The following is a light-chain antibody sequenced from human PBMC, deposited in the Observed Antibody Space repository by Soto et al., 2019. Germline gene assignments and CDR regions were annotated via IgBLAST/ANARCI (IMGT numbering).Light chain of an antibody. V-gene: IGLV2-23*02. Sequence: QSALTQPASVSGSPGQSITISCTGTSSDVGSYNLVSWYQQHPGKAPTLMIYEVSKRPSGVSNRFSGSKSGNTASLTISGLQAEDEADYYCCSYAGSYYVFGTGTKVTVL. CDR1: SSDVGSYNL. CDR2: EVS. J-gene: IGLJ1*01. CDR3: CSYAGSYYV.